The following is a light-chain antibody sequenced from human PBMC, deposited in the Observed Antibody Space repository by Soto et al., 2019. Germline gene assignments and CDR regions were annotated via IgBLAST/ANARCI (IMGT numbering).Light chain of an antibody. Sequence: EIVMTQSPATLSVSPGEGATLSCRASQSVGSNYLAWYQQKPGQAPRLLIYDASNRATGIPARFSGSGSGTDFTLTISSLEPEDFAVYYCQQRSNWITFGQGTRLENK. CDR1: QSVGSNY. V-gene: IGKV3-11*01. CDR2: DAS. J-gene: IGKJ5*01. CDR3: QQRSNWIT.